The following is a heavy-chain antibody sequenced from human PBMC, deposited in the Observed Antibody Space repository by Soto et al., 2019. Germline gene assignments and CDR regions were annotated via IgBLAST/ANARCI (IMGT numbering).Heavy chain of an antibody. V-gene: IGHV3-74*01. J-gene: IGHJ4*02. CDR1: GFTFSSYW. CDR3: VRTGLVVAAAAREDY. CDR2: INSDGSST. D-gene: IGHD2-15*01. Sequence: EVQLVESGGGLVQPGGSLRLSCAASGFTFSSYWMHWVRQAPGKGLVWVSRINSDGSSTSYADSVKGRFTISRDNAKITQYLHMNSLRAEDTAVYYCVRTGLVVAAAAREDYWGQGTLVTVSS.